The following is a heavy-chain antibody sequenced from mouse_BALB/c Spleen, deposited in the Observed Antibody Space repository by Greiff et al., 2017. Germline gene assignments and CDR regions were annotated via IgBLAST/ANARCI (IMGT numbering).Heavy chain of an antibody. V-gene: IGHV5-6*01. CDR3: ARRGNYAFDY. Sequence: EVQRVESGGDLVKPGGSLKLSCAASGFTFSSYGMSWVRQTPDKRLEWVATISSGGSYTYYPDSVKGRFTISRDNAKNTLYLQMSSLKSEDTAMYYCARRGNYAFDYWGQGTTLTVSS. D-gene: IGHD2-1*01. CDR2: ISSGGSYT. CDR1: GFTFSSYG. J-gene: IGHJ2*01.